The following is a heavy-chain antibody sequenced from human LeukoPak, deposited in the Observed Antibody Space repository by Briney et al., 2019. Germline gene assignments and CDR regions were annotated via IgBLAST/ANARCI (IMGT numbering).Heavy chain of an antibody. Sequence: GGSLRLSCAASGFTFSSYAMHWVRQAPGKGLEWVAVISYDGSNKYYADSVKGRFTISRDNSKNTLYLQMNSLRAEDTAVYYCAREEYSYGPEAFDYWGQGTLVTVSS. V-gene: IGHV3-30-3*01. CDR2: ISYDGSNK. CDR3: AREEYSYGPEAFDY. J-gene: IGHJ4*02. CDR1: GFTFSSYA. D-gene: IGHD5-18*01.